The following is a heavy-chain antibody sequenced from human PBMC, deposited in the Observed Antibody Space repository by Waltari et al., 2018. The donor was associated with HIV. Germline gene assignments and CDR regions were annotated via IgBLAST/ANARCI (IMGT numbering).Heavy chain of an antibody. CDR1: GGSISTYY. CDR3: ARIKPVGAVAGPFDY. J-gene: IGHJ4*02. Sequence: QVHLQESGPGLVKPSETLSLTCTVSGGSISTYYRSWIRQSPGKGLEWIGYIYYSGSTNYNAPLQSRVTISVDTSKNQFSLKLNSVTAADTAVYYCARIKPVGAVAGPFDYWGQGTLVTVSS. V-gene: IGHV4-59*01. D-gene: IGHD6-19*01. CDR2: IYYSGST.